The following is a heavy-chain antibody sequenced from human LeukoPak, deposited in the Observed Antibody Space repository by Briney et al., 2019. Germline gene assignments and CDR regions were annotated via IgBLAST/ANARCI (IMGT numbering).Heavy chain of an antibody. Sequence: GGSLRLSCEVSGFTFSTYGMTWVRQAPGKGLEWVSGISASGGSTFYADSVKGRFTISRDKSKNTLYLQMNSLRVEDTAVYYCAKVITTILVAQYYMDVWGKGTTVSVSS. D-gene: IGHD3-22*01. J-gene: IGHJ6*03. CDR3: AKVITTILVAQYYMDV. V-gene: IGHV3-23*01. CDR2: ISASGGST. CDR1: GFTFSTYG.